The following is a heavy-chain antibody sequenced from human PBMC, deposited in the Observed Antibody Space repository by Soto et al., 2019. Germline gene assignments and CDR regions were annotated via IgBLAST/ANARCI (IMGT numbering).Heavy chain of an antibody. D-gene: IGHD5-18*01. J-gene: IGHJ3*01. CDR1: GFTFSNNI. V-gene: IGHV3-30-3*01. CDR2: ISADGDTR. CDR3: LGGIGYSYGYPAFDL. Sequence: GGSLRLSCAASGFTFSNNILHWVRQAPGKGLEWVAFISADGDTRYYADSVKGRFTISRDNSKKTLYMQLNSLRREDTSVYYCLGGIGYSYGYPAFDLWRQGTMVTVSS.